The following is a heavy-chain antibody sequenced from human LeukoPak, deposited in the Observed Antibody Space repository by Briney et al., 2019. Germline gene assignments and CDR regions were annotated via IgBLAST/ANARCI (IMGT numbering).Heavy chain of an antibody. Sequence: PGGSLRLSCAASGFTVSSNYMSWVRQAPGKGLEWVSVIYSGGSTYYADSVKGRFTISRDNSKNTLYLQMNSLRAEDTAVYYCAREHPPPYYFDYWGQGTLVTVSS. CDR1: GFTVSSNY. J-gene: IGHJ4*02. CDR2: IYSGGST. CDR3: AREHPPPYYFDY. V-gene: IGHV3-66*01.